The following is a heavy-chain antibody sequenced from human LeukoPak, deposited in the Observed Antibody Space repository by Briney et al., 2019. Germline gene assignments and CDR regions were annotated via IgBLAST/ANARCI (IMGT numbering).Heavy chain of an antibody. CDR1: GFTFSSYW. V-gene: IGHV3-7*01. Sequence: GGSLRLSCAASGFTFSSYWMSWVRQAPGKGLEWVANIKQDGSEKYYVDSVKGRFTISRDNAKNTVYLQMNSLRAEDAAVYYCVSFYETYWGRGTLVTVSS. D-gene: IGHD2/OR15-2a*01. CDR3: VSFYETY. J-gene: IGHJ4*02. CDR2: IKQDGSEK.